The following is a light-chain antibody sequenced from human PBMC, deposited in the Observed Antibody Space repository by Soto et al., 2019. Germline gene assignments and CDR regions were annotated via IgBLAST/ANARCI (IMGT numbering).Light chain of an antibody. J-gene: IGKJ1*01. CDR3: QQRGKWPLT. CDR2: DAS. Sequence: EIVLTQSPATLSLSPGERATLSCTASQSVSSYFAWYQQKPGQAPRLLIYDASNRATGIPARFSGSGSGTDFTLTISSLETEDFAVYYCQQRGKWPLTFGQGTKVEIK. V-gene: IGKV3-11*01. CDR1: QSVSSY.